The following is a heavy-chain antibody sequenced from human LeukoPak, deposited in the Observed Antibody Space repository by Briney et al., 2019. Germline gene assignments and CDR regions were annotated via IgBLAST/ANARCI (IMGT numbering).Heavy chain of an antibody. CDR3: AKERLLWFGELGGAFDI. V-gene: IGHV3-7*05. CDR2: MKHDGIEK. J-gene: IGHJ3*02. Sequence: GGSLRLSCVASGFSFGSYWMAWVRQAPGKGLEWVANMKHDGIEKYHVDSVKGRFTISRDNTKNSLYLHMSSLRAEDTAVYYCAKERLLWFGELGGAFDIWGQGTMVTESS. D-gene: IGHD3-10*01. CDR1: GFSFGSYW.